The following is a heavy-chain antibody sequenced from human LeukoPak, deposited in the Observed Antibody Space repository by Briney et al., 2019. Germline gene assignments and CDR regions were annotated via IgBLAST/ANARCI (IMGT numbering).Heavy chain of an antibody. CDR2: IYYSGST. Sequence: SETLSLTCTVSGGSISSYYWSWIRQPPGKGLEWIGYIYYSGSTNFNPSLKSRVTISVDTPKNQFSLKLSSVTAADTAVYYCARVDAPYGSGSYYSSDNWFDPWGQGTLVTVSS. J-gene: IGHJ5*02. D-gene: IGHD3-10*01. V-gene: IGHV4-59*12. CDR3: ARVDAPYGSGSYYSSDNWFDP. CDR1: GGSISSYY.